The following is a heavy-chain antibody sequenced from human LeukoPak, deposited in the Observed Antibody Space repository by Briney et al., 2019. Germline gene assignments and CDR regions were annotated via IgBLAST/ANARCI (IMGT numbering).Heavy chain of an antibody. CDR2: IYYSGGT. CDR1: GGSISSYY. CDR3: ARSGGYSSKGPSYYYYYYMDV. V-gene: IGHV4-59*01. Sequence: SETLSLTCTVSGGSISSYYWSWIRQPPGKGLEWIGYIYYSGGTNYNPSLKSRVTISVDTSRNQFSLKLSSVTAADTAVYYCARSGGYSSKGPSYYYYYYMDVWGKGTTVTISS. J-gene: IGHJ6*03. D-gene: IGHD5-18*01.